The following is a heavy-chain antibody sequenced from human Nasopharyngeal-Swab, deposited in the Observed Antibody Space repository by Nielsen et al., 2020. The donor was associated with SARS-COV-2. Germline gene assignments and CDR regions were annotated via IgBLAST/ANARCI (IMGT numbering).Heavy chain of an antibody. CDR1: GFAFTDYS. CDR3: ARDDEDSGYDFDY. V-gene: IGHV3-48*02. CDR2: ISGNSRAI. D-gene: IGHD5-12*01. J-gene: IGHJ4*02. Sequence: GESLKISCAASGFAFTDYSMDWVRQAPGKGLEWISYISGNSRAIFYADSVKGRFTISRDNAENSVYLQMKSLRDEDTAMYYCARDDEDSGYDFDYWGQGTLVTVSS.